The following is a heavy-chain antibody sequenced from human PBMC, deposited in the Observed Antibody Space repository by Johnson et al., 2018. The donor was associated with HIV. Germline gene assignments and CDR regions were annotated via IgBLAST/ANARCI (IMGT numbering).Heavy chain of an antibody. D-gene: IGHD6-13*01. Sequence: VQLVESGGGVVQPGRSLRLSCAASGFTFSSYAMHWVRQAPGKGLVWVSRINSDGSSTSYADSVTGRFTISRDNSKNTLYLQMNSLRAEDTAVYYCARARAGDAFDIWGQGTMVTVSS. V-gene: IGHV3-74*02. CDR1: GFTFSSYA. J-gene: IGHJ3*02. CDR3: ARARAGDAFDI. CDR2: INSDGSST.